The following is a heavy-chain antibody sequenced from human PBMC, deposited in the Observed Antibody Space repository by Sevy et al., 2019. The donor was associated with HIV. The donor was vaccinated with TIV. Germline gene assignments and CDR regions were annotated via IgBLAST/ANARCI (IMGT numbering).Heavy chain of an antibody. J-gene: IGHJ3*02. CDR3: ASESGYSSSPGAFDI. CDR1: GFTVSSVY. Sequence: GGSLRLSRAASGFTVSSVYMSWVRQAPGKGLEWVSLIYDAGSTYFADSVEGRFTISRDDSKNTLYLQMNSLRAEDTAVYFCASESGYSSSPGAFDIWGQGTMVTVSS. CDR2: IYDAGST. V-gene: IGHV3-53*01. D-gene: IGHD6-19*01.